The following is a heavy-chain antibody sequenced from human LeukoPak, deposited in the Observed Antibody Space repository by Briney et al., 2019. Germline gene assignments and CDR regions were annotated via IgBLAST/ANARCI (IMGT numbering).Heavy chain of an antibody. CDR3: ARHPYSDGFDI. D-gene: IGHD1-1*01. J-gene: IGHJ3*02. V-gene: IGHV4-59*08. CDR2: IYSSGHT. Sequence: SETLSLTCTVSGGSISPYYWSWIRQPPGKGLEWIAYIYSSGHTNYNPSLKGRVTTSVDTSKNQFSLKLNSVTAADTAVYYCARHPYSDGFDIWGQGTMVTISS. CDR1: GGSISPYY.